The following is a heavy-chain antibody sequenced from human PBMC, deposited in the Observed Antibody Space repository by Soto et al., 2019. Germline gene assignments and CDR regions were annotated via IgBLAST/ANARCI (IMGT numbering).Heavy chain of an antibody. CDR3: ARRAIVVVPAATRGPYYYGMDV. Sequence: PGESLKISCKGSGYSFTSYWISWVRQMSGKGLEWMGRIDPSDSYTNYSPSYQGHVTISADKSISTAYLRWSSLKASYTAMYYCARRAIVVVPAATRGPYYYGMDVWGRGTTVTVSS. V-gene: IGHV5-10-1*01. D-gene: IGHD2-2*01. J-gene: IGHJ6*02. CDR2: IDPSDSYT. CDR1: GYSFTSYW.